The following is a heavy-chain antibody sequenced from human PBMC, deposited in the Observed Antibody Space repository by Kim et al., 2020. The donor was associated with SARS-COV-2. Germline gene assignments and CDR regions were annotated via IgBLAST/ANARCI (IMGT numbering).Heavy chain of an antibody. J-gene: IGHJ1*01. D-gene: IGHD3-10*01. Sequence: SETLSLTCAVYGGSFSGYYWSWIRQPPGKGLEWIGEINHSGGTNYNPSLKSRVTISVDTSKNQFSLKLTSVTAADAALYFCARRLSNTSGWGSHYCDLWGQGILVTVSS. CDR2: INHSGGT. CDR3: ARRLSNTSGWGSHYCDL. CDR1: GGSFSGYY. V-gene: IGHV4-34*01.